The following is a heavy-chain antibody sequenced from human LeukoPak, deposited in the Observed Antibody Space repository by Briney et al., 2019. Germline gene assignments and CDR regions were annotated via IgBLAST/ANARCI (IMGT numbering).Heavy chain of an antibody. CDR3: ARHAESRGDWFDP. CDR2: IYYSGST. J-gene: IGHJ5*02. CDR1: GGSISSYY. V-gene: IGHV4-59*05. Sequence: NASETLSLTCTVSGGSISSYYWSWIRQPPGKGLEWIGSIYYSGSTYYNPSLKSRVTISVDTSKNQFSLKLSSVTAADTAVYYCARHAESRGDWFDPWGQGTLVTVSS. D-gene: IGHD2-2*01.